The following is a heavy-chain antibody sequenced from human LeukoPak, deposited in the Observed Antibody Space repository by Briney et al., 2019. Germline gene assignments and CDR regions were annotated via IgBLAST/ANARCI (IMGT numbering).Heavy chain of an antibody. CDR1: GGTLSSYA. D-gene: IGHD6-13*01. CDR2: IIQMFGAT. CDR3: ARAATGGYRYYYYMDV. J-gene: IGHJ6*03. V-gene: IGHV1-69*05. Sequence: GSSVKVSCKASGGTLSSYAISWVRQAPGQGLEWMGGIIQMFGATDYAQKFQGRVTITTDESTSTAYMELSSLRSEDTAVYYCARAATGGYRYYYYMDVWGKGTTVTVSS.